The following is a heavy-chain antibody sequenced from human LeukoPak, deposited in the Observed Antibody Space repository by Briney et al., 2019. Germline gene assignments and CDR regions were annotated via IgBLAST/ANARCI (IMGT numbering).Heavy chain of an antibody. CDR2: IYHSGST. V-gene: IGHV4-38-2*02. D-gene: IGHD3-9*01. Sequence: PSETLSLTCTVSGYSISSGYYWGWIRQPPGKGLEWIGGIYHSGSTYYKPSLKSRVTISVDTSKNQFSLKLSSVTAADTAVYYCARISLTGYAPISGYFDYWGQGTLVTVSS. CDR1: GYSISSGYY. J-gene: IGHJ4*02. CDR3: ARISLTGYAPISGYFDY.